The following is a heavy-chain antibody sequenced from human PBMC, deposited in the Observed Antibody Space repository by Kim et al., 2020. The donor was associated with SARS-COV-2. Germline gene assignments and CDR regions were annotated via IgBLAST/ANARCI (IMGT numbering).Heavy chain of an antibody. Sequence: GGSLRLSCAASGFTFDDYAMHWVRQAPGKGLEWVSGISWNSGSIGYADSVKGRFTISRDNAKNSLYLQMNSLRAEDTALYYCAKEHYCDYRYCSGGSCYSGFDFWGQGTLVTVSS. CDR2: ISWNSGSI. V-gene: IGHV3-9*01. D-gene: IGHD2-15*01. J-gene: IGHJ4*02. CDR1: GFTFDDYA. CDR3: AKEHYCDYRYCSGGSCYSGFDF.